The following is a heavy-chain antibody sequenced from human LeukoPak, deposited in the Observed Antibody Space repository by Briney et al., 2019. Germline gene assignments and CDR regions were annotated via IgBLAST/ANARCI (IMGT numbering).Heavy chain of an antibody. CDR1: GYTFTSYG. CDR2: ISAYNGNT. J-gene: IGHJ6*02. D-gene: IGHD3-3*01. Sequence: ASVKVSCRASGYTFTSYGISWVRQAPGQGLEWMGWISAYNGNTNYAQKLQGRVTMTTDTSTSTAYMELRSLRSDDTAVYYCARYYDFWSGHAARYYYYYGMDVWGQGTTVTVSS. CDR3: ARYYDFWSGHAARYYYYYGMDV. V-gene: IGHV1-18*01.